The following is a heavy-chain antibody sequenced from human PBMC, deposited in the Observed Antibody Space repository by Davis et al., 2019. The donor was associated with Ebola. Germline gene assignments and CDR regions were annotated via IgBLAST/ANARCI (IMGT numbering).Heavy chain of an antibody. CDR2: IYSSGSP. CDR1: GGSISSYY. Sequence: SETLSLTCTVSGGSISSYYWSWIRQPPGKGLEWIGYIYSSGSPDYNPSLKSRVTMSVDTSKNQFSLKLSSVTAADTAVYFCARTDRVCSGTRFYSGNDFDSWGQGTLVTVSS. J-gene: IGHJ4*02. CDR3: ARTDRVCSGTRFYSGNDFDS. D-gene: IGHD2-15*01. V-gene: IGHV4-59*12.